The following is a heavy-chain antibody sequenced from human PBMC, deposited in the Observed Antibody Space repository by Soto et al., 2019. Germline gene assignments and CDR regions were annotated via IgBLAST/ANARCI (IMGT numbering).Heavy chain of an antibody. V-gene: IGHV4-30-2*01. CDR3: ARGGSGSHYIPRWFNP. Sequence: SETLSLTCAVSGGSISSGGYSWSWIRQPPGKGLEWIGYIYHSGSTYYNPSLKSRVTISVDRSKNQFSLKLSSVTAADTAVYYRARGGSGSHYIPRWFNPCGHRTLVTVSS. CDR1: GGSISSGGYS. D-gene: IGHD3-10*01. CDR2: IYHSGST. J-gene: IGHJ5*02.